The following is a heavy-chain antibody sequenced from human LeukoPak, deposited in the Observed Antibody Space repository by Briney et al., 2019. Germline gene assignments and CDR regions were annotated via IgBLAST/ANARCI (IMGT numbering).Heavy chain of an antibody. D-gene: IGHD1-20*01. CDR3: ARVGSITGTKGFFGY. CDR1: GYTFTSYD. Sequence: ASVKVSCKAFGYTFTSYDINWVRQATGQGLEWMGWMNPNSGNTGYAQKFQGRVTMTRNTSISTAYMELSSLRSEDTAVYYCARVGSITGTKGFFGYWGQGTLVTVSS. J-gene: IGHJ4*02. CDR2: MNPNSGNT. V-gene: IGHV1-8*01.